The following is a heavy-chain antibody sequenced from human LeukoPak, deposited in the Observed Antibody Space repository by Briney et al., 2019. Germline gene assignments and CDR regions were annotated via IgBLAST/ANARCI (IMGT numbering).Heavy chain of an antibody. CDR2: IIPIFGTA. CDR1: GGTFSSYA. J-gene: IGHJ6*03. Sequence: GASVKVSCKASGGTFSSYAISWVRQAPGQGLEWMGGIIPIFGTANYAQKFQGRVTITADESTSTAYMELSSLRSEDTAVYYCARGWVSDIVVVPAASDYYYYYMDVWGKGTTVTVSS. CDR3: ARGWVSDIVVVPAASDYYYYYMDV. V-gene: IGHV1-69*13. D-gene: IGHD2-2*01.